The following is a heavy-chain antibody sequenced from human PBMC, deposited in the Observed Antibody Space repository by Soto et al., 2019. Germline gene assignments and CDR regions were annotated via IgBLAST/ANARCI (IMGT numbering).Heavy chain of an antibody. CDR3: ANTAPSVWFGEFFDYYGMDV. J-gene: IGHJ6*02. V-gene: IGHV3-30*18. D-gene: IGHD3-10*01. Sequence: QVQLVESGGGVVQPGRSLRLSCAASGFTFSSYGMHWVRQAPGKGLEWVAVISYDGSNKYYADSVKGRFTISRDNSKNTLYLQMNSLSAEDTAVYYCANTAPSVWFGEFFDYYGMDVWGQGTTVTVSS. CDR1: GFTFSSYG. CDR2: ISYDGSNK.